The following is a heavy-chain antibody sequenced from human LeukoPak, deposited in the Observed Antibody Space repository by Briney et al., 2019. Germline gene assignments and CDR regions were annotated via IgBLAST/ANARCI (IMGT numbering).Heavy chain of an antibody. CDR2: IYPGDSDT. D-gene: IGHD1-26*01. CDR3: ARGSGSYHTAYMN. CDR1: GYSFTSYW. V-gene: IGHV5-51*01. Sequence: GESLKISCKGSGYSFTSYWIGWVRRMPGKGPEWMGIIYPGDSDTRYSPSFQGQVTISADKSLSTAYLQWSSLKASDTAMYYCARGSGSYHTAYMNWGQGSPVTVSS. J-gene: IGHJ4*02.